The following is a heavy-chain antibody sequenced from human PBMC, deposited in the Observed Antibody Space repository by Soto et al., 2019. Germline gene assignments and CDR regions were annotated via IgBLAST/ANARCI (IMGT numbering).Heavy chain of an antibody. CDR1: GGPISNDY. CDR2: MGYNGYT. J-gene: IGHJ6*02. CDR3: VRQDFCDLRGLVDV. D-gene: IGHD4-17*01. Sequence: QVQLQESGPGLVKPSETLSLTCTVSGGPISNDYCSWCRQPQGQGLEWMGYMGYNGYTSYNPSLRSRVTFTLDTSMNQFSLTLGSVTAAYSALYDGVRQDFCDLRGLVDVWSQGSTVTVSS. V-gene: IGHV4-59*08.